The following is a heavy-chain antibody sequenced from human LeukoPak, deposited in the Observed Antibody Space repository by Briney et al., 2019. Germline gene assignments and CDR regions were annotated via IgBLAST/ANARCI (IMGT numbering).Heavy chain of an antibody. Sequence: GASVKVSCKASGGTFSSYAISWVRQAPGQGLEWMGGIIPIFGTANYAQKFQGRVTITADESTSTAYMELSSLRSEDTAVYYCACLWFGELLYPVGEYGMDVWGQGTTVTVSS. D-gene: IGHD3-10*01. V-gene: IGHV1-69*13. J-gene: IGHJ6*02. CDR2: IIPIFGTA. CDR3: ACLWFGELLYPVGEYGMDV. CDR1: GGTFSSYA.